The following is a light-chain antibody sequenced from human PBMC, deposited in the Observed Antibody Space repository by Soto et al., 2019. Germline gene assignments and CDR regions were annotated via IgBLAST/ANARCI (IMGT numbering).Light chain of an antibody. CDR1: ESISKW. CDR3: PQYYGYVT. Sequence: DIQMTQSPATLSASVGERVTITCRASESISKWLAWYQQKPGKAPRLLIYDASTLESGVPPRFSGSGAGTEFTLIIRSLQPDDSATYYCPQYYGYVTFSAGTKVEIK. V-gene: IGKV1-5*01. J-gene: IGKJ4*01. CDR2: DAS.